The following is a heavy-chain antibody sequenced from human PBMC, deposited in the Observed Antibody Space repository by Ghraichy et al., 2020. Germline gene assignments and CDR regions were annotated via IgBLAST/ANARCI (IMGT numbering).Heavy chain of an antibody. CDR1: GGSISGYY. J-gene: IGHJ6*03. Sequence: SETLSLTCTVSGGSISGYYWGWIRQPPGKGLEWIGYIYNSEYTNYNPSLKSRVTISGDTSKNQFSLKLSSVTAADTAVYYCARDRRWGGYYMDVWGTGTTVTVSS. V-gene: IGHV4-59*01. D-gene: IGHD3-16*01. CDR2: IYNSEYT. CDR3: ARDRRWGGYYMDV.